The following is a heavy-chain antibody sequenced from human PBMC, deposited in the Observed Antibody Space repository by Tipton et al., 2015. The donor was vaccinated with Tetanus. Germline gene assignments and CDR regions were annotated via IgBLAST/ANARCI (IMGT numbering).Heavy chain of an antibody. J-gene: IGHJ6*02. V-gene: IGHV4-34*01. CDR3: EGDDYYETSLRDYYGEEV. CDR2: INHSGST. D-gene: IGHD3-16*01. Sequence: TLSLTCAVYGGSFSAYYWSWIRQSPGKGLEWIGEINHSGSTTYSPSFKSRVTISVDTPKNQFSLKMTSVTAADTAVYFCEGDDYYETSLRDYYGEEVWGQGTTVTVSS. CDR1: GGSFSAYY.